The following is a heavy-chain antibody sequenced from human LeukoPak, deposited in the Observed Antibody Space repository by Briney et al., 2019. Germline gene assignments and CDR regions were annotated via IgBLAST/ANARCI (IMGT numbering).Heavy chain of an antibody. CDR3: ASPRYFDWLFLD. CDR2: IKQDGSEK. CDR1: GFTFRIFG. V-gene: IGHV3-7*01. D-gene: IGHD3-9*01. Sequence: GGSLRLSCAASGFTFRIFGLSWVRQAPGKGLEWVANIKQDGSEKYYVDSVKGRFTISRDNAKNSLYLQMNSLRAEDTAVYYCASPRYFDWLFLDWGQGTLVTVSS. J-gene: IGHJ4*02.